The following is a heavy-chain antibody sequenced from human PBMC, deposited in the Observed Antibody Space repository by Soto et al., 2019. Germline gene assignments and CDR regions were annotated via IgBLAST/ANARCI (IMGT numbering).Heavy chain of an antibody. CDR1: GYTFTDYW. D-gene: IGHD2-15*01. CDR3: AIHIINFRCHSNATDV. J-gene: IGHJ6*02. CDR2: IYPGDSDT. Sequence: GESLKISCKGSGYTFTDYWIGWVRQLPGKGLEWMGIIYPGDSDTRYSPSFQGHVTITVDKSTNTAYLQWNTLRASDTAMYYCAIHIINFRCHSNATDVWGPGTTVTVSS. V-gene: IGHV5-51*01.